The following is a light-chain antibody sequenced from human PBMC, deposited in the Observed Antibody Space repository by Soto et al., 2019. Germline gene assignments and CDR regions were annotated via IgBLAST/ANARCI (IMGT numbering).Light chain of an antibody. CDR3: KQRHMWPIT. CDR2: GAY. Sequence: EIVLTQSPGTLSLSPGERATLSCRASQSVSSSYLAWYQQKPGQAPRLLIYGAYNRATGIPDRFSGSGSGTDFTLTIRSLEPEDSAVYYCKQRHMWPITFGQGTRLEIK. V-gene: IGKV3D-20*02. CDR1: QSVSSSY. J-gene: IGKJ5*01.